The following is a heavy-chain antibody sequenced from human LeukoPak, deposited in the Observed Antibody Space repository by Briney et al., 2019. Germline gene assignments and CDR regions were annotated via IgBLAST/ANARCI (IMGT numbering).Heavy chain of an antibody. D-gene: IGHD5-12*01. CDR1: GYSFPSYW. CDR2: IDPSDSYT. V-gene: IGHV5-10-1*01. J-gene: IGHJ4*02. Sequence: PGESLKISCKGSGYSFPSYWITWVRQMPGKGLEWMGRIDPSDSYTNYSPSFQGRVTISADKSISTAYLQWSSLKASDTAMYYCARSYSGYDYLDYWGQGTLVTVSS. CDR3: ARSYSGYDYLDY.